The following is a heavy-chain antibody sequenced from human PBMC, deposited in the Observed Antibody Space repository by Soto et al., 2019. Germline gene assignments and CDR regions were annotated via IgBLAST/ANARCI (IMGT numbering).Heavy chain of an antibody. CDR2: VYHTGTT. CDR1: GGSIGHYY. V-gene: IGHV4-59*01. J-gene: IGHJ6*02. D-gene: IGHD3-10*01. Sequence: SETLSLTCTVSGGSIGHYYWSWIRRPPGRGLQWIGYVYHTGTTTYSPSLKSRVTISVDTSKNQVSLRLNSVTAADTVVYYCASTPDYYGSGSYYNDLGYYYGMDVWGQGTTVTVSS. CDR3: ASTPDYYGSGSYYNDLGYYYGMDV.